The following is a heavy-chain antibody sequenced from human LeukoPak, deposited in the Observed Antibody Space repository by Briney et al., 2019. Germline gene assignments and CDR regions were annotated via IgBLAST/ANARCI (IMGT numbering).Heavy chain of an antibody. CDR3: ARVSGWSFDY. Sequence: TGGSLRLSCAASGFTFSSYWMSWVRQAARTRLEWVANIKQDGSEKYYVDSVKGRFTISRDNAKNSLYLQMNSLRAEDTAVYYCARVSGWSFDYWGQGTLVTVSS. J-gene: IGHJ4*02. D-gene: IGHD6-19*01. V-gene: IGHV3-7*01. CDR1: GFTFSSYW. CDR2: IKQDGSEK.